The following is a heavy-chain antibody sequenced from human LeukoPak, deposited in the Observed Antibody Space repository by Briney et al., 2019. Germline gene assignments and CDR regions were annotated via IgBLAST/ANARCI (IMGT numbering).Heavy chain of an antibody. Sequence: SVKVSCKASGGTSSDYALNWVRQAPGQGLEWMGVFIPVLGTANSTQNFQDRVTITADISTNTVYMELSSLRAEDTAVYYCYLSSRSYYYYMDVWGKGTTVTISS. CDR3: YLSSRSYYYYMDV. CDR1: GGTSSDYA. CDR2: FIPVLGTA. D-gene: IGHD6-13*01. V-gene: IGHV1-69*10. J-gene: IGHJ6*03.